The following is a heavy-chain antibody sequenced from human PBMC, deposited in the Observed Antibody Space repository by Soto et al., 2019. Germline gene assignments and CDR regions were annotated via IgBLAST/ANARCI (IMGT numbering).Heavy chain of an antibody. CDR3: AREDTAMVPNDY. D-gene: IGHD5-18*01. V-gene: IGHV1-69*04. CDR2: IIPILGIA. Sequence: GASVKVSCKASGGTFSSYTISWVRQAPGQGLEWMGRIIPILGIANYAQKFQGRVTITADKSTSTAYMELSSLRSEDTAVYYCAREDTAMVPNDYWGQGTLVTVSS. J-gene: IGHJ4*02. CDR1: GGTFSSYT.